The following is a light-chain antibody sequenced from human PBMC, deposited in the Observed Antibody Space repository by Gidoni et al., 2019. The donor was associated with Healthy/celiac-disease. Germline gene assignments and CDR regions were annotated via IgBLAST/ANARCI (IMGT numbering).Light chain of an antibody. CDR3: QQRSNWLWT. V-gene: IGKV3-11*01. Sequence: EIVLTQSPATLSLSPGERATLSCRASQSVSSYLAWYQQKPGQAPRLLIYAASNRATGIPARSSGSGSGTDFTLTISSLEPEDFAVYYCQQRSNWLWTFGQGTKVEIK. CDR2: AAS. CDR1: QSVSSY. J-gene: IGKJ1*01.